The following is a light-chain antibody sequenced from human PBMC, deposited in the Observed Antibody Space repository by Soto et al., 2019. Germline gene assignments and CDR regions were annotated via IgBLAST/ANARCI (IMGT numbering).Light chain of an antibody. CDR2: ASS. CDR3: QHSYDTSWT. CDR1: QSISTN. J-gene: IGKJ1*01. Sequence: DIQMTQSPSSLSASVGDRVTITCRSSQSISTNLNWYQQKPGKAPKPLIYASSSLQTGVPSRFTGSRSGTDFTLTISSLQPEDFATYYCQHSYDTSWTFVQGTKVEIK. V-gene: IGKV1-39*01.